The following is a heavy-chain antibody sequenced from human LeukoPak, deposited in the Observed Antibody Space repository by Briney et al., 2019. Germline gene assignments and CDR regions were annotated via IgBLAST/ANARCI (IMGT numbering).Heavy chain of an antibody. CDR3: ARGRQEVSMIVVVMTAVSYYLDV. Sequence: SETLSLTSAVYGGSFSGYYWTWIRQAPGKGLEWIGEINPSGRISYNPSLKSRLTISVDASKNQFSLNLRSLTAVDTAVYYCARGRQEVSMIVVVMTAVSYYLDVWGKGTTVTVS. J-gene: IGHJ6*03. CDR1: GGSFSGYY. D-gene: IGHD3-22*01. CDR2: INPSGRI. V-gene: IGHV4-34*01.